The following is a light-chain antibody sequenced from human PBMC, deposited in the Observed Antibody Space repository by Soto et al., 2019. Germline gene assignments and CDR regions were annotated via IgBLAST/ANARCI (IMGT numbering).Light chain of an antibody. V-gene: IGKV1-5*03. CDR2: KAS. J-gene: IGKJ2*01. CDR1: QTIGSW. Sequence: DIPMTQSPSTLSASVGDRVTISCRASQTIGSWLAWYQQKPGKAPKLLIHKASNLESGVPSRFSGTGSGTEFTLTISSLQPDDFATYYCQQCDSPYTFGQGTKLEIK. CDR3: QQCDSPYT.